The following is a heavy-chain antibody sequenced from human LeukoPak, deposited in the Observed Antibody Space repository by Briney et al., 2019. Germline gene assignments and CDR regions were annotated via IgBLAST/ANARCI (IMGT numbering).Heavy chain of an antibody. CDR3: ARVLARTGTTFRRGFDY. CDR1: GYTFTSYD. D-gene: IGHD1-1*01. V-gene: IGHV1-8*01. CDR2: MNPNSGNT. Sequence: ASVKVSCKASGYTFTSYDINWVRQATGQGLEWMGWMNPNSGNTGYAQKFQGRVTMTRNSSISTAYMELRSLRSEDTAVYYCARVLARTGTTFRRGFDYWGQGTLVTVSS. J-gene: IGHJ4*02.